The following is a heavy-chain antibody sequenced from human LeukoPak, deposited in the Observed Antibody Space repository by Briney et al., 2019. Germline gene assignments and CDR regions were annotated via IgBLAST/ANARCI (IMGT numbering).Heavy chain of an antibody. V-gene: IGHV3-30*02. Sequence: GGSLRLSCAASGFTFSSYSMHWVRQAPGKGLEWVAFIRYDGSNKYYADSVKGRFTISRDNSKNTLYLQMNSLRAEDTAVYYCAKDPLLHDFWSGYYGGAGFDYWGQGTLVTVSS. J-gene: IGHJ4*02. D-gene: IGHD3-3*01. CDR3: AKDPLLHDFWSGYYGGAGFDY. CDR1: GFTFSSYS. CDR2: IRYDGSNK.